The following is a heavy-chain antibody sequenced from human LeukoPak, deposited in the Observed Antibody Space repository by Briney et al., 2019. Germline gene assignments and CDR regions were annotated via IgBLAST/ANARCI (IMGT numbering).Heavy chain of an antibody. V-gene: IGHV4-59*11. Sequence: SDTLSLTCAVSADSFSSHYWTWIRQPPRKGREWTGYISYIGSTNYNPSLKSRVTISIDTSKNQFSLKLSSVTAADTAVYYCARDLVTVTKGFDIWGQGTMVSVSS. J-gene: IGHJ3*02. CDR3: ARDLVTVTKGFDI. CDR2: ISYIGST. CDR1: ADSFSSHY. D-gene: IGHD4-17*01.